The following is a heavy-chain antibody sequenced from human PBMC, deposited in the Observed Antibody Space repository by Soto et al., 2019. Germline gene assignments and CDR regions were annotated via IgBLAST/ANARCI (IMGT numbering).Heavy chain of an antibody. D-gene: IGHD6-19*01. CDR3: VQTTGWPGFDF. J-gene: IGHJ4*02. CDR2: IYGGGTT. CDR1: GFAVSSKY. Sequence: EVQLVESGGGLIQPGGSLRLSCAASGFAVSSKYMTWVRQAPGKGLEWVSVIYGGGTTYYADSVKGRFTISRDTSKTRLYLQMNSLRAEDTAVYYCVQTTGWPGFDFWGQGTLVTVSS. V-gene: IGHV3-53*01.